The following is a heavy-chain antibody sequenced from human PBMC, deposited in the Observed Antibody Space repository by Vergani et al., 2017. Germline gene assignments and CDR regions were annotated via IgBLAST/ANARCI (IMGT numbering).Heavy chain of an antibody. J-gene: IGHJ5*02. CDR3: ARQADPYNWFDP. CDR2: IDPSDSYT. Sequence: EVQLVQSGAEVKKPGESLRISCKGSGYSFTSYWISWVRQMPGKGLEWMGRIDPSDSYTNYSPSFQGHVTISADKSISTAYLQWSSLKASDTAMYDCARQADPYNWFDPWGQGTLVTVSS. D-gene: IGHD6-19*01. V-gene: IGHV5-10-1*01. CDR1: GYSFTSYW.